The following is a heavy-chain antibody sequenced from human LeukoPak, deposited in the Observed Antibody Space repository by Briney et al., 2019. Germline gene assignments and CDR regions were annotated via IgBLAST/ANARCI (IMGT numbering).Heavy chain of an antibody. D-gene: IGHD4-11*01. Sequence: GASVKVSCKASGYTFTSYGISWVRQAPGQGLEWMGWMNPNSGNTGYAQKFQGRVTMTRNTSISTAYMELSSLRSEDTAVYYCARVSKRDKHPLGYWGQGTLVTVSS. CDR2: MNPNSGNT. J-gene: IGHJ4*02. CDR1: GYTFTSYG. V-gene: IGHV1-8*02. CDR3: ARVSKRDKHPLGY.